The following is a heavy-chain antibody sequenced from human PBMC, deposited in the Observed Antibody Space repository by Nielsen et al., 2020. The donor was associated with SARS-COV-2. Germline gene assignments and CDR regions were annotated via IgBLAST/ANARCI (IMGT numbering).Heavy chain of an antibody. CDR2: IWYDGSNK. CDR1: GFTFSSYG. V-gene: IGHV3-33*01. J-gene: IGHJ6*02. D-gene: IGHD2-2*03. CDR3: ASPGYCSSTSCYDYYYYGMDV. Sequence: GESLKISCAASGFTFSSYGMHWVRQAPGKGLEWVAVIWYDGSNKYYADSVKGRFTISRDNSKNTLYLQMNSLRAEDTAVYYCASPGYCSSTSCYDYYYYGMDVWGQGTTVTVSS.